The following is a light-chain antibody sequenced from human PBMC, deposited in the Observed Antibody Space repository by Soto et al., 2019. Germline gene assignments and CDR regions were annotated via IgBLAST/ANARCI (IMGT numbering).Light chain of an antibody. Sequence: EIVLTQSPGTLSLSPGERATLSCRASQSISSSLAWYQQKPGQAPRLLIYGASSRATGIPDRFSGSGSGTDFPLTISRLEPEDFAVYYCQQYGTSLYTFGQGTKLEIK. CDR1: QSISSS. J-gene: IGKJ2*01. V-gene: IGKV3-20*01. CDR3: QQYGTSLYT. CDR2: GAS.